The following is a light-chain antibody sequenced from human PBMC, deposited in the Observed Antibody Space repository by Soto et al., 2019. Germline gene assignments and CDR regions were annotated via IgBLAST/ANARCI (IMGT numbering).Light chain of an antibody. CDR2: GAS. J-gene: IGKJ5*01. V-gene: IGKV3-20*01. CDR1: QSVGGN. CDR3: QNYASAPFT. Sequence: TVLTQSPVTLSLSPGERATLSCRASQSVGGNVAWYQQKPGQAPKLLISGASSRAPGIPDRFSGSGSGADVSLSIIRLEPEDFALYYCQNYASAPFTVGQGIRLDI.